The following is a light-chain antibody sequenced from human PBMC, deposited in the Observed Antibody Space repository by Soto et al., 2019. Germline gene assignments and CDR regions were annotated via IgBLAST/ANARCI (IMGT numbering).Light chain of an antibody. Sequence: QSVLTQPPSVSGAPRQRVTISCSGSRSNIGNNAVNWYQQFPGRATKLLIYYDDLLPSGVSDRFSGSKSGTSASLAISGLQSEDEADYYCATWDDSLNGQVFGGGTKLTVL. CDR2: YDD. CDR3: ATWDDSLNGQV. V-gene: IGLV1-36*01. CDR1: RSNIGNNA. J-gene: IGLJ2*01.